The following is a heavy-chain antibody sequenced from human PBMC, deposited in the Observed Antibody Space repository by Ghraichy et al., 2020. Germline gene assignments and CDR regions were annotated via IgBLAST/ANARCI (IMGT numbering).Heavy chain of an antibody. V-gene: IGHV4-59*08. CDR2: IYYTGST. CDR1: GGPITSYY. D-gene: IGHD6-19*01. CDR3: ARLRRAVALTFDY. Sequence: SETLSLTCSVSGGPITSYYWSWVRQPPGKGLEWIGYIYYTGSTNYNPSLKSRITVSEDTSKNQFSLSLTSVTAADTAVYYCARLRRAVALTFDYWGQGMLVTVSS. J-gene: IGHJ4*02.